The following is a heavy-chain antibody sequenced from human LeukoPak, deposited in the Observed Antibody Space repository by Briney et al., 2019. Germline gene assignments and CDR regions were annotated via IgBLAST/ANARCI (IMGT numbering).Heavy chain of an antibody. CDR2: INHSGST. CDR1: GGSFSGYY. V-gene: IGHV4-34*01. J-gene: IGHJ6*03. Sequence: SETLSLTCAVYGGSFSGYYWSWIRQPPGKGLEWIWGINHSGSTNYNPSLKSRVTISVDTSKNQFSLKLSSVTAADTAVYYCARQSLDHYYYYYYLDVWGKGTTVTISS. CDR3: ARQSLDHYYYYYYLDV.